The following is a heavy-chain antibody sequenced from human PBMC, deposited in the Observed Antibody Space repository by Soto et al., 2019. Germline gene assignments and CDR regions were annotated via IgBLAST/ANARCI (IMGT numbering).Heavy chain of an antibody. J-gene: IGHJ3*01. V-gene: IGHV4-4*02. CDR2: IYHSGST. Sequence: QVQLQESGPGLVKPSGTLSLTCAVSGGSISSSNWWSWVRQPPGKGLEWIGEIYHSGSTNYNPSLQSRVNTSVDKSKNQFSLKLSSVTAADTAVYYCARGLGNDAFDLWGQGTMVTVSS. D-gene: IGHD3-16*01. CDR1: GGSISSSNW. CDR3: ARGLGNDAFDL.